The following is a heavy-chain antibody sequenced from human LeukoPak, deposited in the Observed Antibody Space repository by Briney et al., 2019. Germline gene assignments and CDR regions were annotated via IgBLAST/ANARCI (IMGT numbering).Heavy chain of an antibody. D-gene: IGHD6-13*01. J-gene: IGHJ4*02. CDR3: VRGRGRAATEDF. Sequence: SETLSLTCAVYGGSFSGYYWSWIRQPPGKGLEWIGEIHHSGSTNYNPSLKSRVTISADTSKNQFSLKLSSVPAADTAMYYCVRGRGRAATEDFWGQGTLVTVSS. V-gene: IGHV4-34*01. CDR2: IHHSGST. CDR1: GGSFSGYY.